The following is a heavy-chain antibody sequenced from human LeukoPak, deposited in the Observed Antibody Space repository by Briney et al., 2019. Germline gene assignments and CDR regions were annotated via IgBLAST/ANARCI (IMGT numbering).Heavy chain of an antibody. J-gene: IGHJ4*01. D-gene: IGHD3-10*01. CDR3: SKPSIVTRTVIIIVLHKEAYHFDY. V-gene: IGHV3-23*01. Sequence: GGSLRLSCVVSGITLSNYGMSWVRQAPGKGLEWVSGISERGGSTNYAYSVKGRFIITRARSKKTLYLQMNSLRVEAKAVYFCSKPSIVTRTVIIIVLHKEAYHFDYSGQGILVTASS. CDR2: ISERGGST. CDR1: GITLSNYG.